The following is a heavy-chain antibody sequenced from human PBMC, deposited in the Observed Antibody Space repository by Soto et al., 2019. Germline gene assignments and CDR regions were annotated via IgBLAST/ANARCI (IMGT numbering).Heavy chain of an antibody. CDR3: ARDPELHGLDY. CDR2: ISYRGSP. Sequence: SETLSLTFNVSGTSTPAYYWTWIRQPPGKALEWIGYISYRGSPKYNPSLKGRVAISLDTSRNQFSLKLTPVTASDTAIYFCARDPELHGLDYWGQGTLVTVS. D-gene: IGHD2-21*01. CDR1: GTSTPAYY. J-gene: IGHJ4*02. V-gene: IGHV4-59*01.